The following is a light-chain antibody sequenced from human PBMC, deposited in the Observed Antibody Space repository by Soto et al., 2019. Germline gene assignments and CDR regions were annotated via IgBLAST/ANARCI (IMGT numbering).Light chain of an antibody. CDR2: GNS. CDR3: QSYDSSLSGFVE. J-gene: IGLJ2*01. Sequence: QSVLTQPPSVSGAPGQRVTISCTGSSSNIGAGYDVHWYQQLPGTAPKLLIYGNSNRPSEVPDRFSGSKSGTSASLAITGLQAEDEADYYCQSYDSSLSGFVEFGGGTKLTVL. V-gene: IGLV1-40*01. CDR1: SSNIGAGYD.